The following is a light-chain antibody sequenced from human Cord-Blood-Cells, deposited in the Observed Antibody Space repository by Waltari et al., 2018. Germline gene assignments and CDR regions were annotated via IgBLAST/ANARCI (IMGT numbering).Light chain of an antibody. CDR2: STS. J-gene: IGLJ3*02. Sequence: QTVVTQEPSFSVSPGGTVPLTCGLSYGSVSTSYFPSWYQQTPGQAPRTLIYSTSTRSSGVPDRFSGSILGNKAALTITGAQADDESDYYCVRYMGSGIWVFGGGTKLTVL. CDR1: YGSVSTSYF. CDR3: VRYMGSGIWV. V-gene: IGLV8-61*01.